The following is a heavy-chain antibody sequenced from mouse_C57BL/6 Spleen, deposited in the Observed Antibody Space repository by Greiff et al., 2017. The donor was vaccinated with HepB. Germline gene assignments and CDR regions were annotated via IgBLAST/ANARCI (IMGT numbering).Heavy chain of an antibody. J-gene: IGHJ1*03. Sequence: VQLQQPGAELVKPGASVKMSCKASGYTFTSYWITWVKQRPGQGLEWIGDIYPGSGSTNYNEKFKSKATLTVDTSSSTAYMQLSSLTSEDSAVYYCARGGDYGGYFDFWGTGTTVTVSS. CDR1: GYTFTSYW. CDR3: ARGGDYGGYFDF. CDR2: IYPGSGST. D-gene: IGHD1-1*01. V-gene: IGHV1-55*01.